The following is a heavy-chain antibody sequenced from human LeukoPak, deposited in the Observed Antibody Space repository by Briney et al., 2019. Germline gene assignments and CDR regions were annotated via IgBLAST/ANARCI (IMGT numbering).Heavy chain of an antibody. D-gene: IGHD3-3*01. CDR3: AKDSLPYDFWSGYYTGYGVTQIDY. V-gene: IGHV3-30*02. Sequence: GGSLRLSCAASGFTFSSYGMHWVRQAPGKGLEWVAFIRYDGSNKYYADSVKGRFTISRDNSKNTLYLQMNSLRAEDTAVYYCAKDSLPYDFWSGYYTGYGVTQIDYWGQGTLVTVFS. CDR2: IRYDGSNK. CDR1: GFTFSSYG. J-gene: IGHJ4*02.